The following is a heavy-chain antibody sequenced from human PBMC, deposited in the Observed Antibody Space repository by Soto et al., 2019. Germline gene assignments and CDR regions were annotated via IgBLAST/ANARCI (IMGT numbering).Heavy chain of an antibody. J-gene: IGHJ1*01. CDR3: ARDPDYYDSSGYYPEYFQH. D-gene: IGHD3-22*01. CDR2: ISSSSSTI. V-gene: IGHV3-48*02. Sequence: GGSLRLSCAASGFTFSSYSMNWVRQAPGKGLEWVSYISSSSSTIYYADSVKGRFTISRDNAKNSLYLQMNSLRDEDTAVYYCARDPDYYDSSGYYPEYFQHWGQGTLVTVS. CDR1: GFTFSSYS.